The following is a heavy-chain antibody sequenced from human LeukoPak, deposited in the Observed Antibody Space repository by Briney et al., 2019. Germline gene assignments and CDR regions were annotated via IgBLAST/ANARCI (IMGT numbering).Heavy chain of an antibody. J-gene: IGHJ4*02. D-gene: IGHD6-13*01. Sequence: SETLSLTCTVSGKSISSFYWNWIRQPPGKGLEWLGYIYYSGSTNYNPSLKSRVTISIDTSKNQFSLKLSSVTAADTAVYYCARIYSSSWYIFDYWGQGTLVTVSS. CDR1: GKSISSFY. CDR2: IYYSGST. V-gene: IGHV4-59*01. CDR3: ARIYSSSWYIFDY.